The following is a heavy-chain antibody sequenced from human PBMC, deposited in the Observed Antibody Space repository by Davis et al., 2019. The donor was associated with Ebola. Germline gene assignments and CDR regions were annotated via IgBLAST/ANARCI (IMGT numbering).Heavy chain of an antibody. CDR2: IIPIFGTA. J-gene: IGHJ5*02. V-gene: IGHV1-69*13. CDR3: AREALLGFDP. Sequence: SVKVSCKASGYTFTGYYMHWVRQAPGQGLEWMGGIIPIFGTANYAQKFQGRVTITADESTSTAYMELSSLRSEDTAVYYCAREALLGFDPWGQGTLVTVSS. CDR1: GYTFTGYY. D-gene: IGHD3-3*01.